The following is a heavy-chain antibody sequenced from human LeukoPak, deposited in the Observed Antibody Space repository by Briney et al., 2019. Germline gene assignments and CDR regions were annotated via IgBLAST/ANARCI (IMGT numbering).Heavy chain of an antibody. V-gene: IGHV3-7*04. CDR3: TKDFGWLDP. CDR1: GLTFNNYW. Sequence: GGSLRHSCAASGLTFNNYWMSWVRQAPGKGLEWVANINQDGSEKYYVDSVKGRFVISRDNAKNSLYLQMNGLRGEDTAVYYCTKDFGWLDPWGQGTLVTVSS. D-gene: IGHD3-3*01. CDR2: INQDGSEK. J-gene: IGHJ5*02.